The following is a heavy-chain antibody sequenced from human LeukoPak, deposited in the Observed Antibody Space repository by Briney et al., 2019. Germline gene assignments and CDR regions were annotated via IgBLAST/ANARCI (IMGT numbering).Heavy chain of an antibody. CDR3: ARSGYSNFDY. J-gene: IGHJ4*02. D-gene: IGHD3-3*01. V-gene: IGHV4-39*07. Sequence: KPSETLSLTCTVSGGSISSSSYYWGWIRQPPGKGLEWIGSIYYSGSTYYNPSLKSRVTISVDTSKNQFSLKLSSVTAADTAVYYCARSGYSNFDYWGQGTLVTVSS. CDR1: GGSISSSSYY. CDR2: IYYSGST.